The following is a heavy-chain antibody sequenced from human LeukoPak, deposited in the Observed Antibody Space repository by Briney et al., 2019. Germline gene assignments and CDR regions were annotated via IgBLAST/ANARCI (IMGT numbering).Heavy chain of an antibody. CDR2: MNPNSGNT. Sequence: ASVKVSCKASGYTFTSYDINWVRQATGQGLEWMGWMNPNSGNTGYAQKFQGRVTITRNTSISTAYMELSSLRSEDTAVYYWARRNYGDYLGDDYWGQGTLVTVSS. D-gene: IGHD4-17*01. J-gene: IGHJ4*02. CDR3: ARRNYGDYLGDDY. CDR1: GYTFTSYD. V-gene: IGHV1-8*03.